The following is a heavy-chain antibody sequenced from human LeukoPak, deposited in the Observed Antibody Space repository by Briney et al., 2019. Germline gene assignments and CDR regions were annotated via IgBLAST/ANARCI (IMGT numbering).Heavy chain of an antibody. CDR1: GFTFSTYA. Sequence: GGSLRLSCAASGFTFSTYAMNWVRQAPGKGLEWVSAISGTSGSTYYADSVKGRFSISSDNSKNTLYLQMNSLRAEDTAVYYCAKDVGTSAYYIDYWGQGTLVTVSS. J-gene: IGHJ4*02. CDR2: ISGTSGST. D-gene: IGHD1-26*01. CDR3: AKDVGTSAYYIDY. V-gene: IGHV3-23*01.